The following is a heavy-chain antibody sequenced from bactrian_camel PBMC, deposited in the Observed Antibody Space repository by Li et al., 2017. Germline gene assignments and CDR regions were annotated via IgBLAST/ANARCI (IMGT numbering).Heavy chain of an antibody. J-gene: IGHJ6*01. D-gene: IGHD6*01. CDR3: AAVRYGGSWYPLCRARSADFGY. Sequence: HVQLVESGGGSVQTGGSLRLSCAASGTRIGNTCMTWFRQAPGKEREGVAGIDMFRSTMYSDSVKGRFTISKDNEKNTLYLQMNSLKPEDTAMYYCAAVRYGGSWYPLCRARSADFGYWGQGTQVTVS. CDR2: IDMFRST. V-gene: IGHV3S53*01. CDR1: GTRIGNTC.